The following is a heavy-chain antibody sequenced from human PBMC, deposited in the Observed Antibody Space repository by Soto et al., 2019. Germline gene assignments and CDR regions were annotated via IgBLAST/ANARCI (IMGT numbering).Heavy chain of an antibody. CDR2: ISGSDGKT. Sequence: EVQLLESGGGLVRPGGSLRLSCTASGFSFIRYALSWVRQAPGKGLAWVSTISGSDGKTYYADSVKGRFSISRDTSKTTVYLEMTSLTVEDTAVYYCARWRFLDYWGKGTRVTVS. D-gene: IGHD2-21*01. J-gene: IGHJ4*02. V-gene: IGHV3-23*01. CDR1: GFSFIRYA. CDR3: ARWRFLDY.